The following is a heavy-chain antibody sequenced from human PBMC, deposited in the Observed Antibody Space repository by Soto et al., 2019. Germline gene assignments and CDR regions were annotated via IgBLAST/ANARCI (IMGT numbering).Heavy chain of an antibody. CDR2: IIPIFGTT. V-gene: IGHV1-69*13. CDR3: GSVGYCSSTNCLFSYYHYCMDV. Sequence: SVKVSCKASGGTFSSHAISWVRQAPGRGLEWMGGIIPIFGTTNYAQNFRARVTITADESTSTAYMELSSLTSEDTAVYYCGSVGYCSSTNCLFSYYHYCMDVWGQGTTVTVSS. CDR1: GGTFSSHA. J-gene: IGHJ6*02. D-gene: IGHD2-2*03.